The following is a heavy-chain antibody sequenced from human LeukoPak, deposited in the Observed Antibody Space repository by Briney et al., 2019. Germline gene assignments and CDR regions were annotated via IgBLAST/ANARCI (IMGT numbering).Heavy chain of an antibody. CDR2: IVVASGNT. CDR3: AADPCVPTIFGVDYYYYGMDV. J-gene: IGHJ6*02. V-gene: IGHV1-58*02. CDR1: GFTFTSSA. D-gene: IGHD3-3*01. Sequence: TVKVSCKASGFTFTSSAMQWVRQARGQRLEWIGWIVVASGNTNYAQKFQERVTITRDMSTSTAYMELSSLRSEDTAVYYCAADPCVPTIFGVDYYYYGMDVWGQGTAVTVSS.